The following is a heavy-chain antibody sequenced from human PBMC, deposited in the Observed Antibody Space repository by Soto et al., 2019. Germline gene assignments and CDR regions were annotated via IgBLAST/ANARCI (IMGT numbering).Heavy chain of an antibody. CDR2: ISAYNGNT. Sequence: QVQLVQSGAEVKKPGASVKVSCKASGYTFTSYGISWVRQAPGQGLEWMGWISAYNGNTNYAQKLQGRVTMTTDTSTSTGYMELRSLRSDDTAVYYCVRDGVVVAPRGPWFDPWGQGTLVTVSS. V-gene: IGHV1-18*01. CDR3: VRDGVVVAPRGPWFDP. D-gene: IGHD2-15*01. CDR1: GYTFTSYG. J-gene: IGHJ5*02.